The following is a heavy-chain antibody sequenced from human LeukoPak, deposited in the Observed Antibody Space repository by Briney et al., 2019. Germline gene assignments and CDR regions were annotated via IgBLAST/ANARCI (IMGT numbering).Heavy chain of an antibody. J-gene: IGHJ4*02. CDR3: ATGAESDPVDY. CDR2: IYYSGST. Sequence: SETLSLTCTVSGGSISSSSYYWGWIRQPPGKGLEWIGSIYYSGSTYYNPSLKSRVTISVDTSKNQFSLKLSSVTAADTAVYYCATGAESDPVDYWGQGTLVTVSS. V-gene: IGHV4-39*07. CDR1: GGSISSSSYY.